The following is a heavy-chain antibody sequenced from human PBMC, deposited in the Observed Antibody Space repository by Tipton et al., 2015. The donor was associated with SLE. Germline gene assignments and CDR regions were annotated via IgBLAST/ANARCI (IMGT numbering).Heavy chain of an antibody. Sequence: TLSLTCAVSGGSISSSSYYWGWIRQPPGKGLEWIGSIYYSGSTYYNPSLKSRVTISVDTSKNQFHLKLSSVTAADTAVYFCARAWVTAAGFWFDPWGQGTLVTVSS. J-gene: IGHJ5*02. V-gene: IGHV4-39*06. CDR3: ARAWVTAAGFWFDP. CDR2: IYYSGST. CDR1: GGSISSSSYY. D-gene: IGHD6-13*01.